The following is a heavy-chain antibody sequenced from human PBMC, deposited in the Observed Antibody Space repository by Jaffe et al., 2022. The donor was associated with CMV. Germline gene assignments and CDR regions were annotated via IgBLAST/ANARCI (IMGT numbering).Heavy chain of an antibody. J-gene: IGHJ4*02. D-gene: IGHD3-3*01. Sequence: QVQLVESGGGVVQPGRSLRLSCAASGFTFSSYGMHWVRQAPGKGLEWVAVIWYDGSNKYYADSVKGRFTISRDNSKNTLYLQMNSLRAEDTAVYYCARDIILEWTIPWGFDYWGQGTLVTVSS. CDR2: IWYDGSNK. CDR3: ARDIILEWTIPWGFDY. CDR1: GFTFSSYG. V-gene: IGHV3-33*01.